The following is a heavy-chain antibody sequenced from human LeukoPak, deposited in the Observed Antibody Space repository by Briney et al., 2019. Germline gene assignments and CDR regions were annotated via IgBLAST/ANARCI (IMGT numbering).Heavy chain of an antibody. CDR1: GFIFSNYA. D-gene: IGHD6-19*01. J-gene: IGHJ4*02. Sequence: GGSLRLSCAASGFIFSNYAMSWVRQAPGKGLEWVAVISYDGSNKYYADSVKGRFTISRDNSKNTLYLQMNSLRAEDTAVYYCARDPDSSGWYYFDYWGQGTLVTVSS. CDR3: ARDPDSSGWYYFDY. V-gene: IGHV3-30-3*01. CDR2: ISYDGSNK.